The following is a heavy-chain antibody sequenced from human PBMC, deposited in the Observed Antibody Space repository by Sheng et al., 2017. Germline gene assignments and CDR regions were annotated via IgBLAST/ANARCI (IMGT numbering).Heavy chain of an antibody. CDR2: ISYDGTNK. CDR3: ARGLFPTTVTPWVSGFDY. D-gene: IGHD4-17*01. Sequence: ESGGGVVQPGRSLRLSCAASGFTFSSYAMHWVRQAPGKGLEWVAVISYDGTNKYYADSVKGRFTISRDNSKNTLDLQMNSLRAEDTAVYYCARGLFPTTVTPWVSGFDYWGQGTLVTVSS. CDR1: GFTFSSYA. V-gene: IGHV3-30*04. J-gene: IGHJ4*02.